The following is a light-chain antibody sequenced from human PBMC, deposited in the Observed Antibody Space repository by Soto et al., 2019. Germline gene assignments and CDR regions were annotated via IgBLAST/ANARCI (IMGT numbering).Light chain of an antibody. CDR2: GAS. Sequence: EIVLTQSPATLSFSPAEGTYLXWRASQSVSSNLAWYQQKPGQAPRLLIYGASTRATGIPARFSGSGSGTEFTLTISSLQPDDFATYYCQHYNSYSEAFGQGTKVDI. CDR3: QHYNSYSEA. J-gene: IGKJ1*01. V-gene: IGKV3-15*01. CDR1: QSVSSN.